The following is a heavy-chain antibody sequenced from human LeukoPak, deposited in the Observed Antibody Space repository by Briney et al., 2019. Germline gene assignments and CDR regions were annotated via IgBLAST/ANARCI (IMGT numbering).Heavy chain of an antibody. D-gene: IGHD6-13*01. CDR2: ISNDGSNK. CDR1: GFTFSSYA. Sequence: GGSLRLSCAASGFTFSSYAMHWVRQAPGTGLEWVAVISNDGSNKYYADSVKGRFTISRDNSKNTLYLQMNSLRAEDTAVYYCARSGSSSFTEVDYWGQGTLVTVSS. V-gene: IGHV3-30-3*01. J-gene: IGHJ4*02. CDR3: ARSGSSSFTEVDY.